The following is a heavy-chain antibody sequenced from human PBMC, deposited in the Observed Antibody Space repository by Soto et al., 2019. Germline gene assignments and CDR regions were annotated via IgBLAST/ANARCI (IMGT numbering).Heavy chain of an antibody. CDR3: VRGRANYYFDF. V-gene: IGHV3-48*02. CDR2: ISGGGVPV. D-gene: IGHD1-1*01. Sequence: GSLRLSCKASGFTFSGYSMDWVRQAPGKGLEWIAYISGGGVPVYYADSVKGRFTISRDNAKNSLYLQMNHLRDEDTAIYYCVRGRANYYFDFWGQGALVTVSS. CDR1: GFTFSGYS. J-gene: IGHJ4*02.